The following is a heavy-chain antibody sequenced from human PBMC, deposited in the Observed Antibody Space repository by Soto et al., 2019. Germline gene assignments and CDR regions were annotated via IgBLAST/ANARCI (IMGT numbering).Heavy chain of an antibody. Sequence: QITLKESGPTLVKPTQTLTLNCPFSGFSLSTSGVGVGWNRQPPGNALEWLALIYWNDDKRYSASLKSRLTITKDTSKKQVFLTNTNKDPVDTATYYCAHIRRCDMAAAGAEYFQHWGQGTLVTDSS. CDR3: AHIRRCDMAAAGAEYFQH. D-gene: IGHD6-13*01. CDR2: IYWNDDK. CDR1: GFSLSTSGVG. V-gene: IGHV2-5*01. J-gene: IGHJ1*01.